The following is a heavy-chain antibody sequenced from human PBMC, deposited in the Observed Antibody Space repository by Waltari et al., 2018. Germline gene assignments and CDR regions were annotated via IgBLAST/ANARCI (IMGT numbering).Heavy chain of an antibody. CDR3: ARGYYTYYDFWSGYYGALTPDYYGMDV. Sequence: QVQLQESGPGLVKPSETLSLTCTVSGGSISSYYWSWLRQPPGKGLEWIGSIYYSGSTNYNPSLKSRVTISVDTSKNQFSLKLSSVTAADTAVYYCARGYYTYYDFWSGYYGALTPDYYGMDVWGQGTTVTVSS. D-gene: IGHD3-3*01. CDR2: IYYSGST. J-gene: IGHJ6*02. V-gene: IGHV4-59*01. CDR1: GGSISSYY.